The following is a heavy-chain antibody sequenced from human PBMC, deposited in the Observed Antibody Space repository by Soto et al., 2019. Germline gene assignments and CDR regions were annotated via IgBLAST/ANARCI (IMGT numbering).Heavy chain of an antibody. CDR2: IYYSGST. D-gene: IGHD4-17*01. V-gene: IGHV4-59*01. CDR1: GASISSYY. CDR3: ARQTPGTYGGNIDY. Sequence: SETLSLTCTVSGASISSYYWSWIRQPPGKGLEWIGYIYYSGSTNYNPSLKSRVTISVDTSKNQFSLKLSSMTAADTAVYYCARQTPGTYGGNIDYWGQGTLVTVSS. J-gene: IGHJ4*02.